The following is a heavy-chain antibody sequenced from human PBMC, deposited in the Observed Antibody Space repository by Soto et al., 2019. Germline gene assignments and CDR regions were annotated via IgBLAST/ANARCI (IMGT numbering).Heavy chain of an antibody. D-gene: IGHD6-13*01. CDR1: GGSISSYY. CDR2: IYYSGST. CDR3: ARGGYRSSCAISTYCSIDV. Sequence: PSETLSLTCTVSGGSISSYYWSWIRQPPGKGLEWIGYIYYSGSTNYNPSLKSRVTISVDTSKNQFPLKLGSVTAADTAVYYCARGGYRSSCAISTYCSIDVWGQGTTVTVSS. J-gene: IGHJ6*01. V-gene: IGHV4-59*01.